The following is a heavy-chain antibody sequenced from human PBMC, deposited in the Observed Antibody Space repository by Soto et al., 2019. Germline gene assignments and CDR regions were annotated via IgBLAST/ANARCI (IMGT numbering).Heavy chain of an antibody. CDR3: AREPVLRFLEWLPYYYSGMDV. D-gene: IGHD3-3*01. CDR1: GGSISSSNW. J-gene: IGHJ6*02. CDR2: IYHSGST. V-gene: IGHV4-4*02. Sequence: SETLSLTCAVSGGSISSSNWWSWVRQPPGKGLEWIGEIYHSGSTNYNPSLKSRVTISVDKSKNQFSLKLSSVTAADTAVYYCAREPVLRFLEWLPYYYSGMDVWGQGTTVTVSS.